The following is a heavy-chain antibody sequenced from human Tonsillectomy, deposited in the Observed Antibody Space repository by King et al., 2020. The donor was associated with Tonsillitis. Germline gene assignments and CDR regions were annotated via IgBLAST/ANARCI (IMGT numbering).Heavy chain of an antibody. J-gene: IGHJ5*02. Sequence: VQLQESGPGLVKPSETLSLTCTVSGGSVSGYYWSWIRQTPGKGLEWIGYIHYTGNTKYNPSLKSRVTISVDTSKNQISLKLTSMTAADTALYYCAREECNSTDCYPFDPWGQGTLVTVSS. CDR2: IHYTGNT. CDR3: AREECNSTDCYPFDP. D-gene: IGHD2-2*01. V-gene: IGHV4-59*02. CDR1: GGSVSGYY.